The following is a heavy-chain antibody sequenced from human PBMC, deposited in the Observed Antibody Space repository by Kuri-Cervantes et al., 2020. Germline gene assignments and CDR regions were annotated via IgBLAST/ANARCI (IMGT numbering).Heavy chain of an antibody. V-gene: IGHV1-69*13. CDR2: TIPIFGTA. J-gene: IGHJ4*02. Sequence: SVKVSCKASGGTFSSYAISWVRQAPGQGLEWMGGTIPIFGTANYAQKFQGRVTITADESTSTAYMELSSLRSEDTAVYYCARARVSLRYFDWLYNYFDYWGQGTLVTVSS. CDR3: ARARVSLRYFDWLYNYFDY. CDR1: GGTFSSYA. D-gene: IGHD3-9*01.